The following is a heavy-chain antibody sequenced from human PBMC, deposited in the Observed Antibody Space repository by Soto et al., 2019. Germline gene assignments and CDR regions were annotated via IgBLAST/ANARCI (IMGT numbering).Heavy chain of an antibody. D-gene: IGHD3-22*01. V-gene: IGHV4-31*03. Sequence: PSETLSLTCTVSGGSISSGGYYWSWIRQHPGKGLEWIGYIYYSGSTYYNPSLKSRVTISVDTSKNQFSLKLSSVTAADTAVYYCARVFHGSLDDSLYFDYWGQGTLVTVSS. CDR2: IYYSGST. CDR1: GGSISSGGYY. CDR3: ARVFHGSLDDSLYFDY. J-gene: IGHJ4*02.